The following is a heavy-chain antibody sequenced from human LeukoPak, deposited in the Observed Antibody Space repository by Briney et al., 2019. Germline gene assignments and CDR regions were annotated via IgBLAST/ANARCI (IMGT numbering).Heavy chain of an antibody. V-gene: IGHV4-59*11. CDR1: GGSISSHY. CDR2: IYYSGST. Sequence: SETLSLTCTVSGGSISSHYWSWIRQPPGKGLEWIGYIYYSGSTNYNPSLKSRVTISVDTSKKQSSLKLTSVTAADTAVYYCARDLSRGFDYWGQGTLVTVSS. J-gene: IGHJ4*02. CDR3: ARDLSRGFDY. D-gene: IGHD3-10*01.